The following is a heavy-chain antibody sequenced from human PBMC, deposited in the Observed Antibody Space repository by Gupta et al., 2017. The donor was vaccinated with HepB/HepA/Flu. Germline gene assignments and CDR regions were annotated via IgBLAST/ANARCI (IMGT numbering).Heavy chain of an antibody. D-gene: IGHD3-22*01. CDR3: ASTYDSSGYYPFDY. V-gene: IGHV3-64*01. CDR1: GFSFSRYA. CDR2: ISSTGSST. J-gene: IGHJ4*02. Sequence: EVQLVESGGALVQPGGSLRLSCAASGFSFSRYAMHWVRQAPGKGLEHVSFISSTGSSTYYANSVKGRFTISRDNSKKTLFLQMGSLRAEDMAVYYCASTYDSSGYYPFDYWGPGTTVTVSS.